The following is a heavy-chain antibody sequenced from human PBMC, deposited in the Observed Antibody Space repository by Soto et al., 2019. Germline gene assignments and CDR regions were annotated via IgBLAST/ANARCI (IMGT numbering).Heavy chain of an antibody. CDR2: IYYSGTT. D-gene: IGHD1-26*01. CDR3: PRLKGAFFFTTSTGFDP. J-gene: IGHJ5*02. Sequence: SETLSLTCTVSGDSISSSSYYWGWIRQPPGKGLEWIGDIYYSGTTHYNPSLKSRVTISIDTSKNKSSLHLRSVTAADTAVYYWPRLKGAFFFTTSTGFDPWAREPRSPSPQ. V-gene: IGHV4-39*01. CDR1: GDSISSSSYY.